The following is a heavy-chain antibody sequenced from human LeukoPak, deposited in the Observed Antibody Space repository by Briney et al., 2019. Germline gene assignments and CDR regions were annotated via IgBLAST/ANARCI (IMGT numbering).Heavy chain of an antibody. CDR1: GGSFSGYY. V-gene: IGHV4-34*01. CDR3: ARVPGDYIDY. CDR2: INHSGSA. Sequence: SETLSLTCAVYGGSFSGYYWSWIRQPPGKGLEWIGEINHSGSANYNPSLKSRVTISVDTSKNQFSLKLSSVTAADTAVYYCARVPGDYIDYWGQGTLVTVSS. J-gene: IGHJ4*02.